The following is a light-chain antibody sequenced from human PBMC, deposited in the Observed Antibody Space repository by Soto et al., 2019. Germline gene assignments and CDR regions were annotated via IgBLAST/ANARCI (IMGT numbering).Light chain of an antibody. CDR2: EVS. J-gene: IGLJ1*01. Sequence: QSVLTQPPSASGSPGQSVTISCTGTSSEDGGYSYVSWYQQHPGKAPKLMIYEVSKRPSGVPDRFSGSKSGNTASLTVSGLQAEDEADYYCSSYAGSNNFEVFGTGTKVTVL. CDR3: SSYAGSNNFEV. V-gene: IGLV2-8*01. CDR1: SSEDGGYSY.